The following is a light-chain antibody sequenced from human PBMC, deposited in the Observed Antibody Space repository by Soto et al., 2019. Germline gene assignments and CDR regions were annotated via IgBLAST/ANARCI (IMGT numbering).Light chain of an antibody. J-gene: IGLJ1*01. CDR1: SSDVGGYNY. Sequence: QSGLTQPASVSASPGQSITISCTGTSSDVGGYNYVSWYQQHPGKAPKLMIYEVSNRPSGVSNRFSGSKSGNTASLTISGLQAEDEADYYCSSYTSSSTYVFGTGTKVTVL. CDR3: SSYTSSSTYV. V-gene: IGLV2-14*01. CDR2: EVS.